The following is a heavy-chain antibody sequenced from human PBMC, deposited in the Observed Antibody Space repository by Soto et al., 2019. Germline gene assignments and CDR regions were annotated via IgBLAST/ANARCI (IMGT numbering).Heavy chain of an antibody. CDR3: ARETPSAAAAYFFYRLDV. CDR1: GGTFSSYF. CDR2: IIPVFGSA. J-gene: IGHJ6*02. Sequence: QVQLVQSGAEVKKAGSSVKVSCKVSGGTFSSYFINWVRQAPGQGLEWVGGIIPVFGSASFAEKFQGRVTITGDESTSTAYMELSSLRSDDTAVYYWARETPSAAAAYFFYRLDVWGQGTTVTVPS. V-gene: IGHV1-69*01. D-gene: IGHD6-13*01.